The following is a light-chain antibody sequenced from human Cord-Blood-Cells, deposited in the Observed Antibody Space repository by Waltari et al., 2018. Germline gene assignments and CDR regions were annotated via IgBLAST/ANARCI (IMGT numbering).Light chain of an antibody. J-gene: IGKJ1*01. Sequence: IQMTQSTYSLSASVGHRDTITFRASQSISSYLNWYQQKPGKAPKLLIYAASSLQSGVPSRFSDSGSGTDFTLPISSLQPEDFATYYGQQSYSTPWTFGQGTKVEIK. CDR1: QSISSY. CDR3: QQSYSTPWT. CDR2: AAS. V-gene: IGKV1-39*01.